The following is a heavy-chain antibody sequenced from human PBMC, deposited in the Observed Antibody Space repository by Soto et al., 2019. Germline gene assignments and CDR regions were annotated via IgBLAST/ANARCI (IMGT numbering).Heavy chain of an antibody. CDR1: GYTFTSYA. V-gene: IGHV1-3*01. J-gene: IGHJ4*02. Sequence: QVQLVQSGAEVKKPGASVKVSCKASGYTFTSYAMHWVRQAPGQTLEWMGWINAGNGNTKYSQKCQGRVTITRDTSASTADMEMSSLRSEETAVYYCARSIVVVTAADYWGKRTLVTFSS. D-gene: IGHD2-21*02. CDR2: INAGNGNT. CDR3: ARSIVVVTAADY.